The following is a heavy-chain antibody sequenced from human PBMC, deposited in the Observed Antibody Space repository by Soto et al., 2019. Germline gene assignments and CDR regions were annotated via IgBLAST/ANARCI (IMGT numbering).Heavy chain of an antibody. CDR2: INHSGST. J-gene: IGHJ4*02. CDR3: ARSMVRGVLRLNY. CDR1: GFTVSDYY. D-gene: IGHD3-10*01. Sequence: GSLRLSCAASGFTVSDYYMSWIRQAPGKGLEWIGEINHSGSTNYNPSLKSRVTISVDTSKNQFSLKLSSVTAADTAVYYCARSMVRGVLRLNYWGQGTLVTVSS. V-gene: IGHV4-34*01.